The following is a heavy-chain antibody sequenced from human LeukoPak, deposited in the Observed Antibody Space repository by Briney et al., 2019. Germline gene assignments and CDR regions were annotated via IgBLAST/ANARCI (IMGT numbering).Heavy chain of an antibody. CDR3: ARGAYYYANDAFDI. CDR1: CGFNRRGCYY. CDR2: IYYSGST. J-gene: IGHJ3*02. V-gene: IGHV4-30-4*01. Sequence: SQTLALTLSCPCGFNRRGCYYLSLIPEPPGEGLEWIGYIYYSGSTYYNPSLKSRVTISVDTSKNQFSLKLSSVTAADTAVYYCARGAYYYANDAFDIWGQGTMVTVSS. D-gene: IGHD3-10*01.